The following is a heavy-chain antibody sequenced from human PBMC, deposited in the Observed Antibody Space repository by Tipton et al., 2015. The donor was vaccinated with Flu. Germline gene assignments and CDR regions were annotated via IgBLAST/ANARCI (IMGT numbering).Heavy chain of an antibody. CDR2: IYYSGST. D-gene: IGHD3-22*01. Sequence: LRLSCTASGGSISSYYWSWIRQPPGKGLEWIGYIYYSGSTNYNPSLKSRVTISVDTSKNQFSLKLSSVTAADTAVYYCVRDSGDSSGYYSEVWFDPWGQGTLVTVSS. CDR1: GGSISSYY. V-gene: IGHV4-59*01. J-gene: IGHJ5*02. CDR3: VRDSGDSSGYYSEVWFDP.